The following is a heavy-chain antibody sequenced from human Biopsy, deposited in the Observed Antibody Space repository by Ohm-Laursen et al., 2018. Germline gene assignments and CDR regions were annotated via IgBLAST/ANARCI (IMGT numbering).Heavy chain of an antibody. CDR3: ARLFRLDDYWNDDPPDGFDV. V-gene: IGHV4-61*08. Sequence: SEILSLTCTVSGGSIGGSGDYWSWIRQPPGKGLEWIGYISDTGTTNYSPSLRGRVAMSVDTSKNQFSLQLTSVTAADTAMFFCARLFRLDDYWNDDPPDGFDVWGQGTMVTVSS. D-gene: IGHD3-3*01. CDR2: ISDTGTT. J-gene: IGHJ3*01. CDR1: GGSIGGSGDY.